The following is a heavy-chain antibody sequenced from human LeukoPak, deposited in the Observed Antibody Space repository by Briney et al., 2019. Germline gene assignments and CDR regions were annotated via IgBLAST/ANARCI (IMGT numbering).Heavy chain of an antibody. CDR3: AKGSSSWYSRSGFDP. D-gene: IGHD6-13*01. V-gene: IGHV3-30*18. Sequence: PGRSLRLSCAASGFTFSSYGMHWVRQAPGKGLEWVAVISYDGSNKYYADSVKGRFTISRDNSKNTLYLQMNSRRAEDTAVYYCAKGSSSWYSRSGFDPWGQGTLVTVSS. CDR1: GFTFSSYG. CDR2: ISYDGSNK. J-gene: IGHJ5*02.